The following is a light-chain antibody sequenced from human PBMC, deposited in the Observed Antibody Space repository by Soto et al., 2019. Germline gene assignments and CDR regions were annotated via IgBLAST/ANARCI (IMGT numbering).Light chain of an antibody. Sequence: EIVMTQSPATLSVSPGERATLSCRASQSVSSNFAWYQRKPGQAPRLLIYGASTRATGIPARFSGSGSGTEFTLTINSLQSEDFAVYYCQQYKNWPLTFGGGTKVEIK. CDR3: QQYKNWPLT. CDR1: QSVSSN. V-gene: IGKV3-15*01. J-gene: IGKJ4*01. CDR2: GAS.